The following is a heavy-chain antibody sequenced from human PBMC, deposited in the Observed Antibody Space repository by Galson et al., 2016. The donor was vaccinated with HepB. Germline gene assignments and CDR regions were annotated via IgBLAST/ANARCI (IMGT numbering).Heavy chain of an antibody. D-gene: IGHD2/OR15-2a*01. J-gene: IGHJ4*02. CDR2: IFHSGRV. Sequence: ETLSLTCAVSGVSISSSDWWSWVRQPPGQGLEWIGQIFHSGRVSYTPSLASRVTISIDTSNNHFSLRLTSVTAADTALYYCARQYWGGPSDYWGQGTLVIVSS. V-gene: IGHV4-4*02. CDR3: ARQYWGGPSDY. CDR1: GVSISSSDW.